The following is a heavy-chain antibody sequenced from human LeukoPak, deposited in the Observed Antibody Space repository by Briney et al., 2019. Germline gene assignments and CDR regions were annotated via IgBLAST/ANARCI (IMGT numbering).Heavy chain of an antibody. CDR2: IYYSEST. Sequence: SETLSLTCTVSGASISNYYWTWIRQPPGKGLEWIGYIYYSESTNYRPSLKSRVTISVDTSKNQVSLRLRSVTAADTAVYYCARGLRNRSSGTRFDVFDIWGQGTVVTVSS. J-gene: IGHJ3*02. V-gene: IGHV4-59*01. CDR3: ARGLRNRSSGTRFDVFDI. CDR1: GASISNYY. D-gene: IGHD6-6*01.